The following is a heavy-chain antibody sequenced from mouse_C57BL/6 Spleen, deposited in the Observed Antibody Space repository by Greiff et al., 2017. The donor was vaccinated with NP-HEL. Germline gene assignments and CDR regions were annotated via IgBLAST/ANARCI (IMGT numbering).Heavy chain of an antibody. CDR2: ISSGGSYT. CDR3: ARITTVGRYFDV. V-gene: IGHV5-6*01. D-gene: IGHD1-1*01. J-gene: IGHJ1*03. CDR1: GFTFSSYG. Sequence: EVQRVESGGDLVKPGGSLKLSCAASGFTFSSYGMSWVRQTPDKRLEWVATISSGGSYTYYPDSVKGRFTISRDNAKNTLYLQMSSLKSEDTAMYYCARITTVGRYFDVWGTGTTVTVSS.